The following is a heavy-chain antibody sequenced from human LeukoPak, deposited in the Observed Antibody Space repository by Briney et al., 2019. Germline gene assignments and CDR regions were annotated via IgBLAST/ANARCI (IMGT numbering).Heavy chain of an antibody. CDR1: GFTFSSYA. J-gene: IGHJ4*02. V-gene: IGHV3-23*01. CDR2: ISGSGGST. CDR3: AKSSITIFGVVGRNFDY. D-gene: IGHD3-3*01. Sequence: GGSLRLSCAASGFTFSSYAMSWVRQAPGKGLEWVSAISGSGGSTYYADSVKGRFTISRDNSKNTLYLQMNSLRAEDTAVYYCAKSSITIFGVVGRNFDYWGQGTLVTVSS.